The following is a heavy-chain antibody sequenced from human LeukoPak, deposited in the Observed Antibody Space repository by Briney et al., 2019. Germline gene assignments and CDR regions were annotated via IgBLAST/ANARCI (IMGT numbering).Heavy chain of an antibody. CDR2: IIPIFGTA. D-gene: IGHD3-22*01. V-gene: IGHV1-69*05. CDR3: ARDYYDSSGYYSALSLPNAFDI. CDR1: GGTFSSYA. Sequence: SVKVSCKASGGTFSSYAISWVRQAPGQGLEWMGRIIPIFGTANYAQKFQGRVTITTDESTSTAYMELSSLRYEDTAVYYCARDYYDSSGYYSALSLPNAFDIWGQGTMVTVSS. J-gene: IGHJ3*02.